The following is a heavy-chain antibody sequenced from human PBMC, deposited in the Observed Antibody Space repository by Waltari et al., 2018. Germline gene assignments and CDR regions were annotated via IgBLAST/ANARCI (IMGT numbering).Heavy chain of an antibody. V-gene: IGHV4-39*01. CDR3: ARRNYDILTGYYRTYYFDY. CDR1: GGSISSSSYY. Sequence: QLQLQESGPGLVKPSETLSLTCTVSGGSISSSSYYWGWIRQPPGKGLEWIGSIYYSGSTYYNQSLKRRVTISVDTSKNQFALKLSSVTAADTAVYYCARRNYDILTGYYRTYYFDYWGQGTLVTVSS. CDR2: IYYSGST. D-gene: IGHD3-9*01. J-gene: IGHJ4*02.